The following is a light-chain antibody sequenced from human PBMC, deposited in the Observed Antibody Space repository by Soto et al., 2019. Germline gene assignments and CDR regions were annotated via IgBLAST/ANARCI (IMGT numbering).Light chain of an antibody. CDR3: AAWDDSLNGVI. Sequence: QSVLTQPPSASGTPGQRVTISCSGSSSNIGSNTVNWYQQLPGTAPKLLIYSNDQRPSGGPDRFSGSKFGSSASLAISGLQSEDEADYYCAAWDDSLNGVIFGGGTKLTVL. CDR2: SND. CDR1: SSNIGSNT. V-gene: IGLV1-44*01. J-gene: IGLJ2*01.